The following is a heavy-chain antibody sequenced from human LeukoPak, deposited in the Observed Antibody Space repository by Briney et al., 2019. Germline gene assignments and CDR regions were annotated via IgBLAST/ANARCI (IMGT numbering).Heavy chain of an antibody. D-gene: IGHD3-10*01. Sequence: SETLSLTCTVSGGSISSSSYYWGWIRQPPGKGLEWIGSIYYSGSTYYNPSLKSRVTISVDTSKNQFSLKLSSVTAADTAVYYCARRASGKGYYFDYWGQGTLVTVSS. CDR1: GGSISSSSYY. V-gene: IGHV4-39*07. J-gene: IGHJ4*02. CDR2: IYYSGST. CDR3: ARRASGKGYYFDY.